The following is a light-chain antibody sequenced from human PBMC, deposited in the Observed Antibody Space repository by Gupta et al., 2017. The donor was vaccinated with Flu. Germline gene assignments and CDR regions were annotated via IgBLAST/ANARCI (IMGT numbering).Light chain of an antibody. V-gene: IGLV2-14*01. Sequence: HSALTHRASVSVSPGQSITIPCTGTSSDVGGYNFVSWYQQPPGKAPKLMIYEVSHRPSGVSNRLSGSKAGNTAALTISGLQAEDDADYYCSSFTSSSTLVFGGGTKVTVL. CDR1: SSDVGGYNF. CDR2: EVS. J-gene: IGLJ3*02. CDR3: SSFTSSSTLV.